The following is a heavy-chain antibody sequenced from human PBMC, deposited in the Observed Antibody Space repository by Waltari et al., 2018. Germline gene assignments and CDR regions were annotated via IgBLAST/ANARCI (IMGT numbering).Heavy chain of an antibody. CDR2: IYYSGST. J-gene: IGHJ3*02. CDR3: ARDRKIAAAPRGAFDI. Sequence: QVQLQESGPGRGKPSETRSLACTVPGGSISTSYWSWLRKPPGKGLEWIGYIYYSGSTNYNPSLKSRVTISVDTSKNQFSLKLSSVTAADTAVYYCARDRKIAAAPRGAFDIWGQGTMVTVSS. V-gene: IGHV4-59*01. D-gene: IGHD6-13*01. CDR1: GGSISTSY.